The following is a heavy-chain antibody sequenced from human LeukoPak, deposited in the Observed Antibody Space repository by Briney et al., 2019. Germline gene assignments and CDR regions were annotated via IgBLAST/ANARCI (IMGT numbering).Heavy chain of an antibody. CDR2: ISSSSSTR. D-gene: IGHD3-22*01. Sequence: GGSLRLSCAASGFTFSSYSMNWVRQAPGKGLEWVSYISSSSSTRYYADSVKSRFTISRDNAKNSLHLQMNSLRDEDTAVYYCARDYDSSPIDYWGQGTLVTVSS. J-gene: IGHJ4*02. V-gene: IGHV3-48*02. CDR3: ARDYDSSPIDY. CDR1: GFTFSSYS.